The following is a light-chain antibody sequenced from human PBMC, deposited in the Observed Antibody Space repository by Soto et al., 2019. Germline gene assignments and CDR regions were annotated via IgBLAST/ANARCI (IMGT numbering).Light chain of an antibody. CDR1: ESISNG. Sequence: DIQMTQSPSTLSASVGDRVTITCRANESISNGVAWYQQKPGKAPNLLIQKASSLESGVPSRFSGSGSGTEFTLSISSLQPDDFATYYCQQYNRFSGTFGQGTKVEIK. V-gene: IGKV1-5*03. J-gene: IGKJ1*01. CDR2: KAS. CDR3: QQYNRFSGT.